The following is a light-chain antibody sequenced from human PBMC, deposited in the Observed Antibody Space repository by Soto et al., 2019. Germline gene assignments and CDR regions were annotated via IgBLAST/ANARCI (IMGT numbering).Light chain of an antibody. J-gene: IGLJ1*01. Sequence: QSVLTQPASVSGSPGQSITISCTGTNSDVGGYNYVSWYQLHPGKAPKLILYEVTNRPSGVSDRFSGSKSGNTASLTISGLQAEDEADYYCSPYTSSTAYVFGTGTKVTVL. V-gene: IGLV2-14*01. CDR3: SPYTSSTAYV. CDR1: NSDVGGYNY. CDR2: EVT.